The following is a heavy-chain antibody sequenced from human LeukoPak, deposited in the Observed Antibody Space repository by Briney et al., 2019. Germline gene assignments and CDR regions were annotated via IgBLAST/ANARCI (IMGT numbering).Heavy chain of an antibody. J-gene: IGHJ4*02. D-gene: IGHD3-10*01. CDR3: ARESYTMVRGVIIDY. CDR2: IYYSGST. CDR1: GGSISSYY. V-gene: IGHV4-59*01. Sequence: SETLSLTCTVPGGSISSYYWSWIRQPPGKGLEWIGYIYYSGSTTYNPSLKSRVTISVDTSKNQFFLKLSSVTAADTAVYYCARESYTMVRGVIIDYWGQGTLVTVSS.